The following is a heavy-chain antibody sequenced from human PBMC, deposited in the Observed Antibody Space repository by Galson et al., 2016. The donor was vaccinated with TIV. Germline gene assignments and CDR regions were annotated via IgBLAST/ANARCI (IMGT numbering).Heavy chain of an antibody. D-gene: IGHD3-9*01. Sequence: SLRLSCAASGFTFSSYDMHWVRQAPGKGLQWVAVIWYDGNDKYYADSVKGRFTISRDNSKNTLYLQMNSLRVEDTAVYYCARDRKYYDILTAGNPYYGMDVWGQGTTVTVSS. CDR2: IWYDGNDK. V-gene: IGHV3-33*01. J-gene: IGHJ6*02. CDR1: GFTFSSYD. CDR3: ARDRKYYDILTAGNPYYGMDV.